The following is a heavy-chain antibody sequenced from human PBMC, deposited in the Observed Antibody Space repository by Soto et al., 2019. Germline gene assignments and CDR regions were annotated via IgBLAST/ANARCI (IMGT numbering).Heavy chain of an antibody. CDR2: ISSSGGSR. CDR3: AKGWGDY. CDR1: GFTFSSST. Sequence: EVQLLESGGGLVQPGGSLRLSCAASGFTFSSSTLSWVRQGPGKGWDWVSVISSSGGSRVYADSVKGRFTISRDNFKTTLYLQMNSLRAEDRAVYYCAKGWGDYWGQGTPVTVSS. D-gene: IGHD7-27*01. J-gene: IGHJ4*02. V-gene: IGHV3-23*01.